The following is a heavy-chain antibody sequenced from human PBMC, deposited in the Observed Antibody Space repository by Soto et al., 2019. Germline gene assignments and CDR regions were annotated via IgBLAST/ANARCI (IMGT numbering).Heavy chain of an antibody. V-gene: IGHV3-30*18. CDR3: AKGGRAYCGGDCRYYFDY. CDR2: ISYDGSNK. CDR1: RFTFSAYA. D-gene: IGHD2-21*02. Sequence: QVQLVESGGGVVQPGRSLRLSCAASRFTFSAYAMHWVRQAPGKGLEWVAVISYDGSNKFYADSVEGRFTISRDNSKNTLYLQMNSRPEDTAVYYCAKGGRAYCGGDCRYYFDYWGQGTLVTVSS. J-gene: IGHJ4*02.